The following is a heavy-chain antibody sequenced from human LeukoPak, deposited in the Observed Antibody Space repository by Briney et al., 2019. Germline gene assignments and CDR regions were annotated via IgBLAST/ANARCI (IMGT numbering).Heavy chain of an antibody. D-gene: IGHD2-15*01. CDR1: GYSSSSYW. CDR3: ARYTKVVPPTFSGIFDI. V-gene: IGHV5-51*01. Sequence: GESLKISCKGSGYSSSSYWIGWVRQMPGKGLEWMGIIYPRDSDTRYSPSFQGQVTISADKSISTAYLQWSSPKASDSAMYYCARYTKVVPPTFSGIFDIWGQGTEVTVSS. J-gene: IGHJ3*02. CDR2: IYPRDSDT.